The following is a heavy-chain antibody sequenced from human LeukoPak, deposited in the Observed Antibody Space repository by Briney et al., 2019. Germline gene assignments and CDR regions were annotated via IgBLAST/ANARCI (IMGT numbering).Heavy chain of an antibody. J-gene: IGHJ4*02. D-gene: IGHD6-13*01. V-gene: IGHV4-39*01. CDR2: ISYTGSN. Sequence: SETLSLTCTVPGRSISSRSSYWGWIRQPPGKGLERIGSISYTGSNYYNPSLKSRVTISVDTSKNQFSLKLSSVTAADTAVYYCARVLAAAAHFDYWGQGTLVTASS. CDR1: GRSISSRSSY. CDR3: ARVLAAAAHFDY.